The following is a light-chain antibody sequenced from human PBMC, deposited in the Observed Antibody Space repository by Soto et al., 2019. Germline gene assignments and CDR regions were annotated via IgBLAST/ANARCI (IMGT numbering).Light chain of an antibody. J-gene: IGKJ2*01. CDR1: QSVSSNF. V-gene: IGKV3-20*01. Sequence: EIVLTQSPGTLSLSPGERATLSCRASQSVSSNFLAWYQQKPGQAPRLLICDASSRATGIPDRFSGSGSGTDFTLILSRLEPEDFAVSYCQQYGSSRYTFGQGTKPEIK. CDR2: DAS. CDR3: QQYGSSRYT.